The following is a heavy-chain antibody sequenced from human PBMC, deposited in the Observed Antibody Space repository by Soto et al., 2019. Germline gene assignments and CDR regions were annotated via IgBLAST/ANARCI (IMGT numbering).Heavy chain of an antibody. CDR3: ARGTWSDHKSWFDP. Sequence: SETLSLTCAVSSDSISSDYWWTWVRQSPGKGLEWIGEIYRTGSTNYNPSLENRVTMSVDKSKNQFSLKLTSVTAADTAVYYCARGTWSDHKSWFDPWGQGTLVTVAS. D-gene: IGHD3-3*01. J-gene: IGHJ5*02. CDR1: SDSISSDYW. V-gene: IGHV4-4*02. CDR2: IYRTGST.